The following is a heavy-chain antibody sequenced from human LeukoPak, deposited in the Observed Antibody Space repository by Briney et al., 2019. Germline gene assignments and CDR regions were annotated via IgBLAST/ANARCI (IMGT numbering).Heavy chain of an antibody. V-gene: IGHV4-34*01. CDR1: GGSFSGYY. CDR3: ARGSRTGAFDI. J-gene: IGHJ3*02. CDR2: INHSGST. D-gene: IGHD1-14*01. Sequence: SETPSLTCAVYGGSFSGYYWSWIRQPPGKGLEWIGEINHSGSTNYNPSLKSRVTISVDTSKNQFSLKLSSVTAADTAVYYCARGSRTGAFDIWGQGTMVTVSS.